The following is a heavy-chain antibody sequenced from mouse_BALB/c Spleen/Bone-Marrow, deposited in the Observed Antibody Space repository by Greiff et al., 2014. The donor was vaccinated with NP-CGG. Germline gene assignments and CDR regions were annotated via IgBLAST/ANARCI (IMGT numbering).Heavy chain of an antibody. CDR3: ARSGERYGVMDY. J-gene: IGHJ4*01. V-gene: IGHV5-4*02. Sequence: VQLKESGGGFVKPGGSLKLSCAASGFTFSDFYMFWFRQTPEKRLEWVATISNGGTYTYYPDSVKGRFTISRDNAKNNLHLQMSSLKSEDTAMYYCARSGERYGVMDYWGQGTSVTVTS. CDR1: GFTFSDFY. CDR2: ISNGGTYT. D-gene: IGHD1-1*02.